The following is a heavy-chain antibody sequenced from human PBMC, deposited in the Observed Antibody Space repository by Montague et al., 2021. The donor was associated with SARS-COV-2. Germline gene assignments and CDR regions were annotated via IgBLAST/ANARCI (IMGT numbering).Heavy chain of an antibody. J-gene: IGHJ5*02. D-gene: IGHD3-10*01. CDR3: ARHVGRGSGVMDWFDP. V-gene: IGHV4-39*01. Sequence: SETLSLTCTVSGGSIITSTYYWGWLRQPPGKGLEWIGSGDYSGSTSYNPSLTSRVTISVDTSKNQFSLKLTSVTAADTAVYYCARHVGRGSGVMDWFDPWGQGTLVTVSS. CDR1: GGSIITSTYY. CDR2: GDYSGST.